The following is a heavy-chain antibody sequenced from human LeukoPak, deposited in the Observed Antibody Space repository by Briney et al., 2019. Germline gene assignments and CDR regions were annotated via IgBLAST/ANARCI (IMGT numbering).Heavy chain of an antibody. J-gene: IGHJ4*02. CDR3: ARDGGTLPRIFDY. Sequence: PGGSLRLSCAASGFTFSSYSMNWVRQAPGKGLEWVSSISSSSSYIYYADSVKGRFTISRDNAKNSLYLQMNSLRADDTAVYYCARDGGTLPRIFDYWGQGALVTVSS. CDR1: GFTFSSYS. V-gene: IGHV3-21*01. CDR2: ISSSSSYI. D-gene: IGHD3-16*01.